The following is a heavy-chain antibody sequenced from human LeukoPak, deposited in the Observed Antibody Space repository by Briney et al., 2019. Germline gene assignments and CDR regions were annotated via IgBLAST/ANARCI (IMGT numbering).Heavy chain of an antibody. CDR1: GGSISTSTYY. V-gene: IGHV4-39*07. J-gene: IGHJ4*02. CDR2: IYYSGST. CDR3: ARVSYSGSYRYFAY. D-gene: IGHD1-26*01. Sequence: PSETLSLTCTVSGGSISTSTYYWGWIRRPPGKGLEWIGSIYYSGSTYYSSSLKSRVTISVDTSRNQFSLRLTSVTAADTAVYYCARVSYSGSYRYFAYWGQGNRVVVSS.